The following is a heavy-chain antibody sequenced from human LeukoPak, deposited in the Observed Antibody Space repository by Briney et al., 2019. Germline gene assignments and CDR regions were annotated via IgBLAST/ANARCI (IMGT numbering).Heavy chain of an antibody. CDR2: ISSSSSYI. V-gene: IGHV3-21*04. CDR3: ARDITMIVVVITGWFDP. J-gene: IGHJ5*02. Sequence: PGGSLRLSCAASGFTFSSYSMNWVRQAPGKGLEWVSYISSSSSYIYYADSVKGRFTISRDNAKDSLYLQMNSLRAEDTAVYYCARDITMIVVVITGWFDPWGQGTLVTVSS. CDR1: GFTFSSYS. D-gene: IGHD3-22*01.